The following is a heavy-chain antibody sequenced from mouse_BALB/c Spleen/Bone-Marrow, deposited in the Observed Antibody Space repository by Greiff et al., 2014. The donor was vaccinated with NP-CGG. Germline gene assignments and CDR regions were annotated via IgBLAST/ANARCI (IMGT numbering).Heavy chain of an antibody. V-gene: IGHV5-6-3*01. CDR2: INNNGGST. Sequence: VQLQQSGGGLVQPGGSLKPSCVASGFTFSSYGMSWVRQTPDKRLELVATINNNGGSTYYPDSVKGQFTISRDNAKNTLYLQMSSLKSEDTAMYYCARVYGWYFDVWGAGTTVTVSS. J-gene: IGHJ1*01. CDR1: GFTFSSYG. CDR3: ARVYGWYFDV. D-gene: IGHD1-1*01.